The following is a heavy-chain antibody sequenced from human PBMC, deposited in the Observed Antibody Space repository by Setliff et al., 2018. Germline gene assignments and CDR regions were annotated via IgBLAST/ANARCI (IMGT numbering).Heavy chain of an antibody. CDR1: GFAFPNFA. CDR3: IRDWGGPGATNGFDI. J-gene: IGHJ3*02. Sequence: PGGSLRLSCTASGFAFPNFAMSWVRQIAGKGLEWVSTSYSGGPSTYYADSVKGRFTISRDNAKNTVYLQMDSLRVDDTAMYHCIRDWGGPGATNGFDIWGQGTMVTVSS. V-gene: IGHV3-23*05. D-gene: IGHD1-26*01. CDR2: SYSGGPST.